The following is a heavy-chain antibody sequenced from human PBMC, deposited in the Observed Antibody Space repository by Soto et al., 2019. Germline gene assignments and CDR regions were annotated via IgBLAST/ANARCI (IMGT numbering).Heavy chain of an antibody. V-gene: IGHV3-11*01. CDR3: ALYRPLHYGIGYIDG. CDR1: GFTFSDYY. D-gene: IGHD4-17*01. Sequence: GGSLRLSCAASGFTFSDYYMSWIRQAPGKGLEWVSYISSSGSTIYYADSVKGRFTISRDNAKNSLYLQMNSLRAEDTAVYYCALYRPLHYGIGYIDGWGKGTSVTVSS. CDR2: ISSSGSTI. J-gene: IGHJ6*03.